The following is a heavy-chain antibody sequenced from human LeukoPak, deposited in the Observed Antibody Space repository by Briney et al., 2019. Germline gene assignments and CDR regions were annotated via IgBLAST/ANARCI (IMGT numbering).Heavy chain of an antibody. CDR2: ISAYNGNT. J-gene: IGHJ4*02. CDR1: GYTFTSYG. V-gene: IGHV1-18*01. CDR3: ARAGDLDYYDISGYYVDY. Sequence: ASVKVSCKASGYTFTSYGMSWVRQAPGQGLEWMGWISAYNGNTKYAQKLQGRVTMTTDTSTSTAYMELRSLRSDDTAVYYCARAGDLDYYDISGYYVDYWGQGTLVTVSS. D-gene: IGHD3-22*01.